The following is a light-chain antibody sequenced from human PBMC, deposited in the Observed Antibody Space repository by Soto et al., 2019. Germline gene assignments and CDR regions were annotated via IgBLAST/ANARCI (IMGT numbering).Light chain of an antibody. Sequence: AIQLTQSPSSLSASVGDRVTITCRASQGIAKDLGWYQQKPGKAPRLLIFGASFLQSGVPARFSGGGSGTDFTLTINGLQPEDFATYYCLQNYYSSRTFGQGTKVEIK. CDR2: GAS. V-gene: IGKV1-6*01. CDR1: QGIAKD. J-gene: IGKJ1*01. CDR3: LQNYYSSRT.